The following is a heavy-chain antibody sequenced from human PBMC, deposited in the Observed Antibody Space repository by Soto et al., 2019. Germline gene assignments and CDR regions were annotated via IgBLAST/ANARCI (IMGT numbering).Heavy chain of an antibody. D-gene: IGHD6-19*01. CDR2: IIPIFGTA. J-gene: IGHJ4*02. Sequence: QVQLVQSGAEVKKPGSSVKVSCKASGGTFSSYAISWVRQAPGQGLEWMGGIIPIFGTANYAQKFQGRVTITADESTSTAYMELSSLSYDDTAVYYCAREASAVLALDYWGQGTLVTVSS. CDR3: AREASAVLALDY. CDR1: GGTFSSYA. V-gene: IGHV1-69*01.